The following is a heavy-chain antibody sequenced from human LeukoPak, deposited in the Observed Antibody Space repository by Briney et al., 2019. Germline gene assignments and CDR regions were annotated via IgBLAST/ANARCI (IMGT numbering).Heavy chain of an antibody. V-gene: IGHV4-61*02. CDR2: IYTSGST. Sequence: PSETLSLTCTVSGGSISSGSYYWSWIRQPAGKGLEWIGRIYTSGSTNYNPSLNTRVTISVATSKNQFSLKLSSVTAADTAVDSCARYRRGSFIYFQHWRQGPLVTVSS. D-gene: IGHD6-13*01. J-gene: IGHJ1*01. CDR3: ARYRRGSFIYFQH. CDR1: GGSISSGSYY.